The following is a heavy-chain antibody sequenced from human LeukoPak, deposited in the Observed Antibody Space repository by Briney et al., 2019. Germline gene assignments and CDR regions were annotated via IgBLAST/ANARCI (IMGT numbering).Heavy chain of an antibody. V-gene: IGHV4-31*03. CDR3: ARVDIVATSFDY. CDR1: GGSISSGGYY. Sequence: SETLSLTCTVSGGSISSGGYYWSWIRQHPGKGLEWIGYIYYSGSTYYNPSLKSRVTISVETSKNQFSLKLSSVTAADTAVYYCARVDIVATSFDYWGQGTLVTVSS. D-gene: IGHD5-12*01. J-gene: IGHJ4*02. CDR2: IYYSGST.